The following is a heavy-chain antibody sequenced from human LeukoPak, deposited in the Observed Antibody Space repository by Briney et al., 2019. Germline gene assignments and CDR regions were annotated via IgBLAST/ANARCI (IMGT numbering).Heavy chain of an antibody. CDR3: ARLSIAAAGRNYYYYYNMDV. CDR2: INHSGST. V-gene: IGHV4-34*01. Sequence: PSETLSLTCAVYGGSFSGYYWSWIRQPPGKGLEWIGEINHSGSTNYNPSLKSRVTISVDTSKNQFSLKLSSVTAADTAVYYCARLSIAAAGRNYYYYYNMDVWGKGTTVTISS. D-gene: IGHD6-13*01. CDR1: GGSFSGYY. J-gene: IGHJ6*03.